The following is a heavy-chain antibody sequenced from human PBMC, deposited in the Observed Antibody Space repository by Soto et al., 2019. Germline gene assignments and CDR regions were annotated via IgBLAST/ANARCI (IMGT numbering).Heavy chain of an antibody. D-gene: IGHD6-13*01. V-gene: IGHV3-9*01. CDR1: GFTFDDYA. CDR2: ISWNSGSI. Sequence: GGSLILSCAASGFTFDDYAMHWVRQAPGKGLEWVSGISWNSGSIGYADSVKGRFTISRDNAKNSLYLQMNSLRAEDTALYYCAKARYSSSYRLKDAXDIWGQGTMVTVSS. CDR3: AKARYSSSYRLKDAXDI. J-gene: IGHJ3*02.